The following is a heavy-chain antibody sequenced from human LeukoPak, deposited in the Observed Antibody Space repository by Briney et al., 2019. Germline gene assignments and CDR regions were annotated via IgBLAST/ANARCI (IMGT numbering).Heavy chain of an antibody. Sequence: GESLKISCKGSGYSFTSYWIAWVRQMPGEGLEWMGIIYPGDSDTRYSPSFQGQVTISADKSISTAYLQWRSLKASDTAMYYCASRSSSSTDAFDFWGQGTMVTVSS. CDR2: IYPGDSDT. CDR1: GYSFTSYW. D-gene: IGHD6-6*01. J-gene: IGHJ3*01. V-gene: IGHV5-51*01. CDR3: ASRSSSSTDAFDF.